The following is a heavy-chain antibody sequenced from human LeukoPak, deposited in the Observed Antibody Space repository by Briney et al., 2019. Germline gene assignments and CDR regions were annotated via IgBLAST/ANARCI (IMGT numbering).Heavy chain of an antibody. CDR3: AAMYSSYFDY. J-gene: IGHJ4*02. V-gene: IGHV3-21*01. Sequence: PGGSLRLSCAASGFTFSSYSMNWVRQAPGKGLEWVSSISSTRGYIYYADSVKGRFTISRDNAKNTLYLQMNSLRAEDTAVYYCAAMYSSYFDYWGQGTLVTVSS. D-gene: IGHD6-13*01. CDR1: GFTFSSYS. CDR2: ISSTRGYI.